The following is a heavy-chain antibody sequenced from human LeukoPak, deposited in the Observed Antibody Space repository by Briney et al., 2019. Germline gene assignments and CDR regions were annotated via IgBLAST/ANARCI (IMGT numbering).Heavy chain of an antibody. CDR3: ARVRSSWDTLGAFDI. CDR2: ISSAGITI. V-gene: IGHV3-11*01. D-gene: IGHD6-13*01. J-gene: IGHJ3*02. Sequence: PGGSLRLSCAASGFLFSDYYMSWIRQAPGKGLEWVSYISSAGITIYYADSVKGRFTISRDNAKNSVYLQMNSLRAEDTAVYYCARVRSSWDTLGAFDIWGQGTMVTVSS. CDR1: GFLFSDYY.